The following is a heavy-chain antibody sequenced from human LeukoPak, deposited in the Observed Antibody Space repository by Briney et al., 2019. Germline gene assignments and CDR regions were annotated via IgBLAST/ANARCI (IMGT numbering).Heavy chain of an antibody. D-gene: IGHD6-19*01. CDR2: IYSGGTT. CDR1: GFTFSRYS. V-gene: IGHV3-66*01. CDR3: ARDQDAYSSGWYGVFDF. J-gene: IGHJ4*02. Sequence: PGGSLRLSCAASGFTFSRYSMNWVRQAPGKGLEWVSVIYSGGTTYYADSVKGRFTISRDNSKNTLYLQMNSLRAEDTALYYCARDQDAYSSGWYGVFDFWGQGSLVTVSS.